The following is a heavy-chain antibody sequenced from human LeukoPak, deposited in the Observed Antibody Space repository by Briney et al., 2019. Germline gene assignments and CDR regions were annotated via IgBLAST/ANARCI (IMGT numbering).Heavy chain of an antibody. D-gene: IGHD3-10*01. V-gene: IGHV3-23*01. Sequence: SGGSLRLSCAASGFAFSSYAMNWVRQAPGKGLEWVSAISGSGGSTYYADPVKGRFTTSRDNSKNTLYPQMNSLRAEDTAVYYCAKSITMVRGVIPFDYWGQGTLVTVSS. J-gene: IGHJ4*02. CDR1: GFAFSSYA. CDR3: AKSITMVRGVIPFDY. CDR2: ISGSGGST.